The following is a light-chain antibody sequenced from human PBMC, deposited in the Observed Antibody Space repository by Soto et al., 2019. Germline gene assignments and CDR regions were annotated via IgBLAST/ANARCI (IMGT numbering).Light chain of an antibody. CDR2: DAT. Sequence: DIQMTQSPPSLSASVGDRVTITCRASQGISYYLAWYQQKPGKGPKLLIYDATILQSGVPSRFSGSGSGTDFTLTISSLQPEDVATYYCQKYNGAFSFGGGTKVDIK. J-gene: IGKJ4*01. V-gene: IGKV1-27*01. CDR1: QGISYY. CDR3: QKYNGAFS.